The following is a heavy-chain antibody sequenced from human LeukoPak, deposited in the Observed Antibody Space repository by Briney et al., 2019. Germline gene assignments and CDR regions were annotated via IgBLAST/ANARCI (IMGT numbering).Heavy chain of an antibody. Sequence: YYXXWIRQPXXXGVEWIGEINHSGSTNYNPSLKSRVTISVDTSKNQFSLKLSSVTAADTAVYYCARGLAERYKKPLGYWGQGTLVTVSS. CDR1: YY. D-gene: IGHD5-18*01. CDR2: INHSGST. CDR3: ARGLAERYKKPLGY. J-gene: IGHJ4*02. V-gene: IGHV4-34*01.